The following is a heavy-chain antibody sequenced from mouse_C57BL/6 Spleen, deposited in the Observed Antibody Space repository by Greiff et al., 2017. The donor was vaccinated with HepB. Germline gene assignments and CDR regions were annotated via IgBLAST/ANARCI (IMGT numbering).Heavy chain of an antibody. CDR3: TTEGGLRRRYAIDY. CDR2: IDPETGGT. V-gene: IGHV1-15*01. CDR1: GYTFTDYE. J-gene: IGHJ4*01. Sequence: VKLVESGAELVRPGASVTLSCKASGYTFTDYEMHWVKQTPVQGLEWIGAIDPETGGTAYNQKFKGKAILTADKSSSTAYMELRSLTSEDSAVYYCTTEGGLRRRYAIDYWGQGTSVTVSS. D-gene: IGHD2-4*01.